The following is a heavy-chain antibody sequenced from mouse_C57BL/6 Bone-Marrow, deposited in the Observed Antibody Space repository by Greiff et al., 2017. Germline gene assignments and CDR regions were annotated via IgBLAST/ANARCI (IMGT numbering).Heavy chain of an antibody. CDR3: APSICYYSTGCAY. D-gene: IGHD1-1*01. V-gene: IGHV1-74*01. CDR2: IHPSDSDT. CDR1: GYPFPSYW. Sequence: VQLQQPGAELVKPGASVKVSCKASGYPFPSYWMHWVKQRPGQGLEWIGRIHPSDSDTNYIQKFKGKATLTVDKSSSTAYMQLSSLTSEDSAVYYCAPSICYYSTGCAYWGQGTLVTVSA. J-gene: IGHJ3*01.